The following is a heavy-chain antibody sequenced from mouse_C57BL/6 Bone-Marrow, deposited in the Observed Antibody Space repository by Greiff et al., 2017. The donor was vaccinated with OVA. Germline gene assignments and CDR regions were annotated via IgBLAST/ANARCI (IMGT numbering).Heavy chain of an antibody. J-gene: IGHJ2*01. D-gene: IGHD3-2*02. V-gene: IGHV5-4*01. Sequence: EVKLVESGGGLVKPGGSLKLSCAASGFTFSSYAMSWVRQTPEQRLEWVATISDGGSYTYYPDNVKGRFTISRDNAKNNLYLQMSHLKSEDTAMYYCARDQGDYFDYWGQGTTLTVSS. CDR2: ISDGGSYT. CDR1: GFTFSSYA. CDR3: ARDQGDYFDY.